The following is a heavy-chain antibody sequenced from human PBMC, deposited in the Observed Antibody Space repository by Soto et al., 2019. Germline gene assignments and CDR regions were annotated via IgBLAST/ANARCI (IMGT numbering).Heavy chain of an antibody. CDR1: GGSVSSSNW. J-gene: IGHJ6*02. CDR3: ARVSGSYYYGMDV. CDR2: IYHSGST. V-gene: IGHV4-4*02. Sequence: SETLSLTCAVSGGSVSSSNWWSWVRQPPGKGLEWIGEIYHSGSTNYNPSLKRRVTISVDKSKNQFSLKLSSVTAADTAVYYCARVSGSYYYGMDVWGQGTTVTVSS. D-gene: IGHD3-10*01.